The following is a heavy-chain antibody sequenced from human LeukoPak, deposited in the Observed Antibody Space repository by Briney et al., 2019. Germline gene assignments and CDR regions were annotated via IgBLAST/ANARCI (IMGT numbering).Heavy chain of an antibody. CDR3: ARLGIAVADDRDY. V-gene: IGHV4-39*01. CDR2: IYYSGST. CDR1: GGSISSSSYY. D-gene: IGHD6-19*01. J-gene: IGHJ4*02. Sequence: SETLSLTCTVSGGSISSSSYYWGWIRQPPGKGLEWIGSIYYSGSTYYNPSLKSRVTISVDTSKNQFSLKLSSVTAADTAAYYCARLGIAVADDRDYWGQGTLVTVSS.